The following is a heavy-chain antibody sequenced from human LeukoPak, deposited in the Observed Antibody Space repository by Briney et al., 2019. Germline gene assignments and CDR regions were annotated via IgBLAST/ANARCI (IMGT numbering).Heavy chain of an antibody. J-gene: IGHJ4*02. CDR3: ARDPKGGVWFGEFDEY. D-gene: IGHD3-10*01. CDR1: GYSISSGYY. CDR2: IYHSGST. V-gene: IGHV4-38-2*02. Sequence: SETLSLTCTVSGYSISSGYYWGWIRQPPGKGLEWIGSIYHSGSTYYNPSLKSRVTTSVDTSKNQFSLKLSSVTAADTAVYYCARDPKGGVWFGEFDEYWGQGTLVTVSS.